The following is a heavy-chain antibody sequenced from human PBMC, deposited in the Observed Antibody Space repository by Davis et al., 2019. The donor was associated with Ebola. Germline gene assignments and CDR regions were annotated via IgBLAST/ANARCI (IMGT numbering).Heavy chain of an antibody. CDR2: IYYSGIT. D-gene: IGHD3-10*01. J-gene: IGHJ4*02. Sequence: SETLSLTCTVSGGSTISSSSYWGWIRQPPRKGLEWIGSIYYSGITYYNPSLKSRVTISVDTSKNQFSLKLRSVTAADTAVYYCARGPGFPDYWGQGTLVTVSS. V-gene: IGHV4-39*01. CDR1: GGSTISSSSY. CDR3: ARGPGFPDY.